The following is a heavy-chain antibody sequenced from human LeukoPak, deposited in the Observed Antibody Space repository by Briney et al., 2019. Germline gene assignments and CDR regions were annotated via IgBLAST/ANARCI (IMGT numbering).Heavy chain of an antibody. CDR2: ISSSSSYI. CDR1: GFTFSSYS. V-gene: IGHV3-21*01. J-gene: IGHJ4*02. D-gene: IGHD6-6*01. CDR3: ARDEAAARPMYYFDY. Sequence: GGSLRLSCAASGFTFSSYSMNWVRQAPGKGLEWVSSISSSSSYIYYADSVKGRFTISRDNAKNSLYLQMNSLRAEDTAVYYCARDEAAARPMYYFDYWGQGTLVTVSS.